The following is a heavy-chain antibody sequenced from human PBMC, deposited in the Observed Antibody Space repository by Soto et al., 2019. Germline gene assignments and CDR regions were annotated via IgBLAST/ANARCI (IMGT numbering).Heavy chain of an antibody. D-gene: IGHD6-19*01. V-gene: IGHV3-30*18. CDR3: VKDGSSGWPYFYDMDV. J-gene: IGHJ6*02. CDR2: ISYDGRNK. Sequence: GGSLRLSCAASGFTFSSYGMHWVRQAPGKGLEWVAVISYDGRNKYYADAVKGRFTISRDNSKNTLYLQMSSLRAEDTAVYYCVKDGSSGWPYFYDMDVWGQGTTVTV. CDR1: GFTFSSYG.